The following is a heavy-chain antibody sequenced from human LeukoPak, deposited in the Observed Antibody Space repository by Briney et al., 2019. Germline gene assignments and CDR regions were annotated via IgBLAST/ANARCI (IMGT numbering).Heavy chain of an antibody. V-gene: IGHV1-8*01. D-gene: IGHD4-11*01. J-gene: IGHJ6*02. CDR2: MNPNSGNT. Sequence: ASVKVSCRASGYTFTSYDINWVRQATGQGLEWMGWMNPNSGNTGYAQKFQGRVTMTRNTSISTAYMELSSLRSGDTAVYYRARGLYSNYLSYYYYYGMDVWGQGTTVTVSS. CDR3: ARGLYSNYLSYYYYYGMDV. CDR1: GYTFTSYD.